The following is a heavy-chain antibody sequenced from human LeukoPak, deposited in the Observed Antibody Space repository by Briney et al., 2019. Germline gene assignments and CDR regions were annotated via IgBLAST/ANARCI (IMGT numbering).Heavy chain of an antibody. V-gene: IGHV3-48*01. CDR2: ISSSSSTI. D-gene: IGHD5-24*01. CDR3: ARQMATILDGILDY. Sequence: PGGSLRLSCAASGFTFSTYSMKWVRQAPGKGLEWVSYISSSSSTIYYADSVKGRFTISRDNAKNSLYLQMNSLKTEDTALYYCARQMATILDGILDYWGQGTLVTASS. J-gene: IGHJ4*02. CDR1: GFTFSTYS.